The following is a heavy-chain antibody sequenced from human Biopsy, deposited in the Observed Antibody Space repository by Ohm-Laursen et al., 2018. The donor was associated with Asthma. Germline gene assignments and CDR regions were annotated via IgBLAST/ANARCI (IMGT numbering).Heavy chain of an antibody. CDR1: GFTFSSYA. D-gene: IGHD3-3*01. J-gene: IGHJ4*02. CDR3: ASQSSGPDFWSGYYYFDY. V-gene: IGHV3-30*04. Sequence: SLRLSCAASGFTFSSYAMHWVRQAPGKGLEWVAVISYDGSDKYYADSVKGRFTISRDNSKNTLYLQMNSLRAEDTAVYYCASQSSGPDFWSGYYYFDYWGQGTLVTVSS. CDR2: ISYDGSDK.